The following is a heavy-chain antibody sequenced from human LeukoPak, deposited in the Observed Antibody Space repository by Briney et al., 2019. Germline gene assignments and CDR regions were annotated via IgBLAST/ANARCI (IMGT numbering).Heavy chain of an antibody. J-gene: IGHJ4*02. CDR2: MNPNSSYT. CDR1: GYTFSSFD. D-gene: IGHD6-13*01. Sequence: ASVKVSCKASGYTFSSFDINWVRQATGQGLEWMGWMNPNSSYTDYAQRFQGRVTMTRDTSINTAYMELSSLTSEDTAVYYCARGITAGYDYWGQGSLVTVSS. V-gene: IGHV1-8*01. CDR3: ARGITAGYDY.